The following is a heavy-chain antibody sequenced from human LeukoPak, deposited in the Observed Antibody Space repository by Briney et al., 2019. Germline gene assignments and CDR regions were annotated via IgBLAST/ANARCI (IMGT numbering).Heavy chain of an antibody. D-gene: IGHD3-9*01. CDR3: ARVRGSTYYDILTGPTTPYYYYGMDV. Sequence: SETLSLTCTVSGGSISSSSYYWGWIRQPPGKGLEWIGSTYYSGSTNYNPSLKSRVTISVDTSKNQFSLNLSSVTAADTAVYYCARVRGSTYYDILTGPTTPYYYYGMDVWGQGTTVTVSS. CDR2: TYYSGST. V-gene: IGHV4-39*07. CDR1: GGSISSSSYY. J-gene: IGHJ6*02.